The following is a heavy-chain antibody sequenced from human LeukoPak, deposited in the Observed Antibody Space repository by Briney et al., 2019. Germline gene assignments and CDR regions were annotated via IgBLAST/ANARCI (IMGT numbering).Heavy chain of an antibody. CDR3: ARVRAAARPAFDY. CDR1: GYTFTGYY. CDR2: INPNSGGT. V-gene: IGHV1-2*02. J-gene: IGHJ4*02. D-gene: IGHD6-6*01. Sequence: ASVKVSCKASGYTFTGYYMHWVRQAPGQGLEWMGWINPNSGGTNFAQKFQGRVTMTRDTSISTAYMELSRLRSDDTAVYYCARVRAAARPAFDYWGQGTLVTVSS.